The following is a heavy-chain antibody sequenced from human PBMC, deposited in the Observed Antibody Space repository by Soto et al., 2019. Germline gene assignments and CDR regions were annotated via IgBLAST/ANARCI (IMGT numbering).Heavy chain of an antibody. D-gene: IGHD3-22*01. Sequence: QLQLQESGPGLVKPSETLSLTCTVSGGSITSSSYYWGWIRHPPGKGLEWIGNIYYSGSTYYNPSLRRRVTISGDTSKNQFSLKLSSVTAADTAVYYCMLGSGWKDFDYWGQGTLVTVSS. V-gene: IGHV4-39*01. CDR1: GGSITSSSYY. CDR3: MLGSGWKDFDY. CDR2: IYYSGST. J-gene: IGHJ4*02.